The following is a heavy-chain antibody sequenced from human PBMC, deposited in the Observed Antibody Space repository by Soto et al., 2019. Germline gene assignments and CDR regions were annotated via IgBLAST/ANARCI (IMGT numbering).Heavy chain of an antibody. Sequence: ASVKVSCKASGYTFTSYGISWVRQAPGQGLEWMGWISAYNGNTNYAQKLQGRVTMTTDTSTSTAYMELRSLRSDDTAVYYCARDLGSHWGSYLYYYYYYMDVWGKGTTVTVSS. J-gene: IGHJ6*03. CDR1: GYTFTSYG. CDR2: ISAYNGNT. V-gene: IGHV1-18*01. CDR3: ARDLGSHWGSYLYYYYYYMDV. D-gene: IGHD7-27*01.